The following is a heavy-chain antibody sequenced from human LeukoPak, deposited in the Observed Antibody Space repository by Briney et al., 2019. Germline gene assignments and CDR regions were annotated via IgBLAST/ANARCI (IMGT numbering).Heavy chain of an antibody. V-gene: IGHV3-23*01. CDR1: GFTFSSYA. J-gene: IGHJ5*02. D-gene: IGHD3-22*01. Sequence: GGSLRLSCAASGFTFSSYAMSWVRQAPGKGLEWVSAISGSGGSTYYADSVKGRFTISRDNSKNTLYLQMNSLRAEDTAVYYCAKDRGYWPNGNWFDPWGQGTLVTVSS. CDR3: AKDRGYWPNGNWFDP. CDR2: ISGSGGST.